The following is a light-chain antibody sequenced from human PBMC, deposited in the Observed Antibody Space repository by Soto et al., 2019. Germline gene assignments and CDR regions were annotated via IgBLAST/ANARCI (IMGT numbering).Light chain of an antibody. V-gene: IGLV2-8*01. J-gene: IGLJ2*01. CDR1: SSDVGGYNY. CDR2: EVT. Sequence: QSALTQPPSASGSPGQSVTISCTGSSSDVGGYNYVSWYQQHPGKAPKLMIYEVTKRPSGVPDRFSGSKSGNTASLTVSGLQAEDEADYYCSSYAGSNNLVFGGVTKLTGL. CDR3: SSYAGSNNLV.